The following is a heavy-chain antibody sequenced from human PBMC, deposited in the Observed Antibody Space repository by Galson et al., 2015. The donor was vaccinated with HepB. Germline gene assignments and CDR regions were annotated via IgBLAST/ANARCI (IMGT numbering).Heavy chain of an antibody. CDR2: ISSNGGST. CDR1: GFTFSSYA. D-gene: IGHD2-21*02. V-gene: IGHV3-64*01. J-gene: IGHJ5*02. Sequence: SLRLSCAASGFTFSSYAMHWVRQAPGKGLEYVSAISSNGGSTYYANSVKGRFTISRDHSKNTLYLQMGSLRAEDMAVYYCARRDRRREGGFDPWGQGTLVTVSS. CDR3: ARRDRRREGGFDP.